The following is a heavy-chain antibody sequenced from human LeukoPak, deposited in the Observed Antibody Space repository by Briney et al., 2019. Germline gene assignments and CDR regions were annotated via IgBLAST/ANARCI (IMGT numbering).Heavy chain of an antibody. CDR3: ARDGVYSRNFDAFDI. D-gene: IGHD6-13*01. V-gene: IGHV1-46*01. J-gene: IGHJ3*02. CDR1: GYTFSSY. CDR2: INPSSGST. Sequence: GASVKVSCKASGYTFSSYMHWVRQAPGQGLEWMGIINPSSGSTSYAQKFQDRVTMTRVTSTSTLYMELSSLRSDDTAVYYCARDGVYSRNFDAFDIWGQGTMVTVSS.